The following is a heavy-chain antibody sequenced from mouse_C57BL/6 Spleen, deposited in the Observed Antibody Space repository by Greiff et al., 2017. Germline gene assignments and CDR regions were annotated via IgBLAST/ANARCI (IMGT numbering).Heavy chain of an antibody. V-gene: IGHV1-22*01. CDR2: INPNNGGT. CDR3: ASTFYYGSPWFAY. Sequence: VQLQQSGPELVKPGASVKMSCKASGYTFTDYNMHWVKQSHGKSLEWIGYINPNNGGTSYNQKFKGKATLTVNKSSSTAYMELRSLTSEDSAVYYCASTFYYGSPWFAYWGQGTLVTVSA. CDR1: GYTFTDYN. D-gene: IGHD1-1*01. J-gene: IGHJ3*01.